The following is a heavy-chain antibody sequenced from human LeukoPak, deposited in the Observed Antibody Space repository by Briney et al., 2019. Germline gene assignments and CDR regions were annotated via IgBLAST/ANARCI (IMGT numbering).Heavy chain of an antibody. V-gene: IGHV3-7*01. CDR3: ARDLRGGHFDY. CDR2: IKQDGSQK. D-gene: IGHD2-15*01. Sequence: GGSLRLSCAASGFTFSDYWMNWVRQAPGKGLEWVANIKQDGSQKYYEDSVKGRFTISRDNAKNSLYLQMNSLRAEDTAVYYCARDLRGGHFDYWGQGTLVTVSS. CDR1: GFTFSDYW. J-gene: IGHJ4*02.